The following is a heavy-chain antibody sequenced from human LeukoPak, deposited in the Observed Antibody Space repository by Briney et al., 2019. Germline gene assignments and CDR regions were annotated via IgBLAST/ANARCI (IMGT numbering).Heavy chain of an antibody. D-gene: IGHD1-26*01. J-gene: IGHJ4*02. CDR1: GFTFSNYP. V-gene: IGHV3-23*01. CDR3: AKDRLSVSGHYSDFDY. CDR2: ISGSGDTT. Sequence: GGSLRLSCAASGFTFSNYPMSWVRQAPGKGLEWVAIISGSGDTTYYADSVKGRFTISRDNSKNTLYLQMNSLRAEDTAVYYCAKDRLSVSGHYSDFDYWGQGTLVTVSS.